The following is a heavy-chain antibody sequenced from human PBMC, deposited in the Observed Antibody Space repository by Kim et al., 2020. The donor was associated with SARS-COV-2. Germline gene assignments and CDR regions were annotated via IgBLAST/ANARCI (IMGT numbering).Heavy chain of an antibody. Sequence: APKFRGRVTITADESTSTAHMELTRLTSDDTAVYYCAREGYCSSTSCYFDFWGQGTLVTVSS. D-gene: IGHD2-2*01. CDR3: AREGYCSSTSCYFDF. J-gene: IGHJ4*02. V-gene: IGHV1-69*01.